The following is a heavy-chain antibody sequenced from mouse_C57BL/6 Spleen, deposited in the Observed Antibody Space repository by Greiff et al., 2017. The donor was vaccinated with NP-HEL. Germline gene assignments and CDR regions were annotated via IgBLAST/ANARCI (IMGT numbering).Heavy chain of an antibody. CDR1: GFTFSSYG. V-gene: IGHV5-6*01. CDR2: ISSGGSYT. CDR3: ARHLDGYSDY. Sequence: EVHLVESGGDLVKPGGSLKLSCAASGFTFSSYGMSWVRQTPDKRLEWVATISSGGSYTYYPDSVKGRFTISRDNAKNTLYLQRSSLKSEDTAMYYCARHLDGYSDYWGQGTTLTVSS. J-gene: IGHJ2*01. D-gene: IGHD2-3*01.